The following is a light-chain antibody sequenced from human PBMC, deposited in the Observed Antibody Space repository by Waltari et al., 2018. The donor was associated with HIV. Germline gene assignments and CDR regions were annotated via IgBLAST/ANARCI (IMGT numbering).Light chain of an antibody. V-gene: IGLV3-1*01. CDR3: QAWDNTIAV. Sequence: YDVSQSDPVSVSPGQRVTISCVGDRLVGQLVTWYQLKPGRAPQLVIDERNRRASGSPDRFSASKAGKTATLTIRGIQPADEGQYFCQAWDNTIAVFGGGT. CDR1: RLVGQL. CDR2: ERN. J-gene: IGLJ2*01.